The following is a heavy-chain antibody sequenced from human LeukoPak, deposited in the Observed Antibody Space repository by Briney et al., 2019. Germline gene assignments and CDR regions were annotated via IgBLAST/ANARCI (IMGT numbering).Heavy chain of an antibody. CDR3: AGGLRYFDWSNNLDAFDI. J-gene: IGHJ3*02. CDR2: IYHSGST. Sequence: SQTLSLTCAVSGGSISSGSYSWNWIRQPPGKGLEWIGYIYHSGSTYYNPSLKSRVTISVDRSKNQFSLKLSSVTAADTAVYYCAGGLRYFDWSNNLDAFDIWGQGTMVTVSS. CDR1: GGSISSGSYS. D-gene: IGHD3-9*01. V-gene: IGHV4-30-2*01.